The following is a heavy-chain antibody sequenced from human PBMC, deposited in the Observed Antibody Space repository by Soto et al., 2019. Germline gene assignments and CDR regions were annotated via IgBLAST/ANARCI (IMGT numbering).Heavy chain of an antibody. CDR1: GFTFSSYG. CDR2: IWYDGSNK. CDR3: ARDSQEAYCGGDCYSPPSDY. J-gene: IGHJ4*02. D-gene: IGHD2-21*02. Sequence: GGSLRLSCAASGFTFSSYGMHWVRQAPGKGLEWVAVIWYDGSNKYYADSVKGRFTISRDNSKNTLYLQMNSLRAEDTAVYYCARDSQEAYCGGDCYSPPSDYWGQGTLVTVSS. V-gene: IGHV3-33*01.